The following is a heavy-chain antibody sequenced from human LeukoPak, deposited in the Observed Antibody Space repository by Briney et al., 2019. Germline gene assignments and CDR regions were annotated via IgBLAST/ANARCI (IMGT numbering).Heavy chain of an antibody. CDR3: ARDSLGGPWYDY. CDR1: GGSIRTGDFS. Sequence: PSETLSLTCAVSGGSIRTGDFSWSWIRQPPGKGLEWIGYIYYSGSTNYNPSLKSRVTISVDTSKNQFSLKLSSVTAADTAVYYCARDSLGGPWYDYWGQGTLVTVSS. D-gene: IGHD6-13*01. CDR2: IYYSGST. V-gene: IGHV4-61*08. J-gene: IGHJ4*02.